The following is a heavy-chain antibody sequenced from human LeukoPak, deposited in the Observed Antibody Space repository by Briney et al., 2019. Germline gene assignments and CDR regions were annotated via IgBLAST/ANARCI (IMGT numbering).Heavy chain of an antibody. J-gene: IGHJ4*02. CDR3: ARAGYIVVVPAAPEYYFDY. V-gene: IGHV1-18*04. Sequence: ASVKVSCKASGYIFTNYGISWVRQAPGQGLQWMGWINSYNGNTKYAQKFQDRVTMTTDTSTSTAYMELRSLTSDDTAVYYCARAGYIVVVPAAPEYYFDYWGQGTLVTVSS. CDR2: INSYNGNT. CDR1: GYIFTNYG. D-gene: IGHD2-2*01.